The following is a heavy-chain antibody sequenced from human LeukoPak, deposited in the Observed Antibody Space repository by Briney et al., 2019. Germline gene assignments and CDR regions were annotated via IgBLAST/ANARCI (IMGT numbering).Heavy chain of an antibody. V-gene: IGHV3-11*01. CDR1: GFTFSDYY. J-gene: IGHJ5*02. CDR2: ISSSGSTI. D-gene: IGHD3-9*01. Sequence: GGSLRLSCAASGFTFSDYYMSWIRQAPGKGLEWVSYISSSGSTIYYADSVKGRFTISRDNAKNSLYLQMNSLRAEDTAVYYCAKDYGYFDWLPLNWFDPWGQGTLVTVSS. CDR3: AKDYGYFDWLPLNWFDP.